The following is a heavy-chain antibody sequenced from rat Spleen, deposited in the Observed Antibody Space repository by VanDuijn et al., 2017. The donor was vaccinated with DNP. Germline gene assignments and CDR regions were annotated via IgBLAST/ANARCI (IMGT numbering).Heavy chain of an antibody. CDR2: ISPSGGST. J-gene: IGHJ2*01. V-gene: IGHV5-19*01. CDR1: GFTFSNYG. D-gene: IGHD1-11*01. CDR3: ARRAEAPDY. Sequence: EVLLVESDGGLVQPGRSLKLSCAVSGFTFSNYGMHWIRQAPTKGLEWVASISPSGGSTYYRDSVKGRFTISRDNAKSPLYLQMDSLRSEDTATYYCARRAEAPDYWGQGVMVTVSS.